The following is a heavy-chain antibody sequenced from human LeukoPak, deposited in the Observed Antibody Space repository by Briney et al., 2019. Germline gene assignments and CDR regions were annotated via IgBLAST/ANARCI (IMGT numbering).Heavy chain of an antibody. J-gene: IGHJ1*01. Sequence: PGGSLRLSCAASGFTFSTSWMLWVRQAPGKGLVWVSRINSDGSATTDADSVKGRFTISRDNAKNTLYLQMNSLRAEDTAVYFCARGSYSSSWYGSEYFHHWGQGTLVTVS. CDR1: GFTFSTSW. D-gene: IGHD6-13*01. CDR3: ARGSYSSSWYGSEYFHH. V-gene: IGHV3-74*01. CDR2: INSDGSAT.